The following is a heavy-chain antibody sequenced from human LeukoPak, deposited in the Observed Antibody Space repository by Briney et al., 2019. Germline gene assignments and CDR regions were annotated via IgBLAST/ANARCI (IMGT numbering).Heavy chain of an antibody. J-gene: IGHJ3*02. D-gene: IGHD3-10*01. CDR1: GYSFTSYW. CDR2: IYPGDSDT. CDR3: ARRPPPYYGSGSYYLHDAFDI. V-gene: IGHV5-51*01. Sequence: GESLKISCKGSGYSFTSYWIGWVRQMPGKGLEWMGIIYPGDSDTRYSPSFQGQVTISADKSISTAYLQWSSLKASDTAMYYCARRPPPYYGSGSYYLHDAFDIWGQGTMVTVSS.